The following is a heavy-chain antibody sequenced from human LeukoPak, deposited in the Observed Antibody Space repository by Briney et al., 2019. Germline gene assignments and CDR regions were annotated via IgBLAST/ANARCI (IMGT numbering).Heavy chain of an antibody. CDR1: GFTFTSSA. V-gene: IGHV1-58*02. D-gene: IGHD1-26*01. J-gene: IGHJ4*02. CDR2: IVVGSGNT. Sequence: ASVKVSCKASGFTFTSSAMQWVRQARGQRLEWIGWIVVGSGNTNYAQKFQERVTITRDMSTSTAYMELSSLRSEDTAVYYCAAGGSYYNPLFDYWGQGTLVTVS. CDR3: AAGGSYYNPLFDY.